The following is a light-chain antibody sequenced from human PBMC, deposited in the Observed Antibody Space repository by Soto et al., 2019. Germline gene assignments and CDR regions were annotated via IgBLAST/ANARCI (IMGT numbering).Light chain of an antibody. V-gene: IGLV2-14*01. J-gene: IGLJ1*01. Sequence: QSVLTQPASVSGSPGQSITISCTGSSSDVGAYNYVCWYKQHPGKAPQLMIYEVTKRPSGVSDRFSGSKSGNTASLTISGLQAEDEADYYCSSYTGSSTLYVFGTGTMLTVL. CDR2: EVT. CDR3: SSYTGSSTLYV. CDR1: SSDVGAYNY.